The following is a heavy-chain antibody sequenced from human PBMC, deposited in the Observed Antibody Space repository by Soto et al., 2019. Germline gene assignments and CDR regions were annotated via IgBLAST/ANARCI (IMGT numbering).Heavy chain of an antibody. V-gene: IGHV4-39*01. CDR1: GGSISTSPYY. D-gene: IGHD3-10*01. Sequence: QLQLQESGPGLVKPSETLSLTCTVSGGSISTSPYYWGWIRQPPGKGLEWIGSTHYSGSTYYNPSLKSRVTIAVDTSKNQISLKLSSLTAADTAVYYCARRGVERGMDVWGQGTTVTVSS. J-gene: IGHJ6*02. CDR3: ARRGVERGMDV. CDR2: THYSGST.